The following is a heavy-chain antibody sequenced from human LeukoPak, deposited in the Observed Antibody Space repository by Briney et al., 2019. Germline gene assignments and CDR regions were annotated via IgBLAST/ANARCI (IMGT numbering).Heavy chain of an antibody. J-gene: IGHJ6*03. CDR3: ARLRDGYNLGLYNYYMDV. CDR1: GYSIISDYF. V-gene: IGHV4-38-2*02. Sequence: SETLSLTCTVSGYSIISDYFWGWIRQPPGKGLEWIGTIYHSGSTYYSPSLKSRVTVSVDTSKNEFSLKLSSVTAADTAVYYCARLRDGYNLGLYNYYMDVWGKGTTVTISS. CDR2: IYHSGST. D-gene: IGHD5-24*01.